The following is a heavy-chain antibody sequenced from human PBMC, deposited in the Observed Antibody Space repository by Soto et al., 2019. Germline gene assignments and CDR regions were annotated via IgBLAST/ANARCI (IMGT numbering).Heavy chain of an antibody. V-gene: IGHV5-10-1*01. J-gene: IGHJ4*02. D-gene: IGHD3-9*01. CDR2: MDPSDSYT. CDR1: DYSFTSYW. Sequence: GGSLKISCKGSDYSFTSYWISWVRQMPGKGVEWMGRMDPSDSYTNYSPSLQGHVTISADKSISTAYLQWSSLKASDTAMYYCASSTRGETGPFDYWGLGTLVT. CDR3: ASSTRGETGPFDY.